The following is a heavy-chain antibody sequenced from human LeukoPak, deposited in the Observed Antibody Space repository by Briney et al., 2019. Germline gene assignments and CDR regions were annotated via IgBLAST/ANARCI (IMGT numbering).Heavy chain of an antibody. V-gene: IGHV3-23*01. CDR1: GFTFSSYG. CDR3: AKDQWELLESLDY. J-gene: IGHJ4*02. Sequence: PGGTLRLSCAASGFTFSSYGMSWVRQAPGKGLEWVSAISGSGGSTYYADSVKGRFTISRDNSKNTLYLQMNSLRAEDTAVYYCAKDQWELLESLDYWGQGTLVTVSS. CDR2: ISGSGGST. D-gene: IGHD1-26*01.